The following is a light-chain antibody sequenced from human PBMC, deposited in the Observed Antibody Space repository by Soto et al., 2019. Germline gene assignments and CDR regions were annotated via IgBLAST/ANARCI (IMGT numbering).Light chain of an antibody. V-gene: IGKV1-39*01. CDR3: QQSYSTPRT. CDR1: QTINTY. Sequence: DIQMTQSPSSLSASVGDRVTITCRASQTINTYLNWYQQKPGKAPKLLIYAASTLQSGVPSRFSGSGSGTDCNLTISCLQPEDFVTYYCQQSYSTPRTFGQGTKVEIK. J-gene: IGKJ1*01. CDR2: AAS.